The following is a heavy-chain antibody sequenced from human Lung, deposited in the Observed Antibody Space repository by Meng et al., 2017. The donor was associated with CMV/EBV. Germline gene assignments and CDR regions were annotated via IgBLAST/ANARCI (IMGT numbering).Heavy chain of an antibody. V-gene: IGHV3-48*03. J-gene: IGHJ4*02. D-gene: IGHD2-2*03. CDR3: ERDGYCSRHDYYLRERYFDD. CDR1: GFIFNTYE. Sequence: SXKISXAASGFIFNTYEMNWVGQAPGKGLGWVSYISFTGNNIYYAESLKGRFTISRDNARNSMYPQVNSLRVEDTAVYYCERDGYCSRHDYYLRERYFDDWGQG. CDR2: ISFTGNNI.